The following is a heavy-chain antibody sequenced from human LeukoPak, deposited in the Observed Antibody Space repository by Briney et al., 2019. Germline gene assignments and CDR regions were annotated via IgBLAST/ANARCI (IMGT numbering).Heavy chain of an antibody. V-gene: IGHV3-9*03. Sequence: GGSLRLSCAASGFTFDDYAMHWVRQAPGKGLEWVSGISWNSGSIGYADSVKGRFTISRDNAKNSLYLQMNSLRAEGMALYYCAKAESRIAAAGHDAFDIWGQGTMVTVSS. CDR2: ISWNSGSI. D-gene: IGHD6-13*01. CDR3: AKAESRIAAAGHDAFDI. CDR1: GFTFDDYA. J-gene: IGHJ3*02.